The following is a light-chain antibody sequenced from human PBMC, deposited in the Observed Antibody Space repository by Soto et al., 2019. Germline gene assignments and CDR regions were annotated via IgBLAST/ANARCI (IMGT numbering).Light chain of an antibody. CDR1: SSNIGSNY. J-gene: IGLJ3*02. CDR2: RNN. Sequence: QSVLTQPPSASGTPGQRVTISCFGSSSNIGSNYVYWYQQLPGTAPKLLIYRNNQRPSGVPDRFSGSKSATSASLAISGLRSEDEADYFCAAWDDSLSGVFGGGTTLTVL. CDR3: AAWDDSLSGV. V-gene: IGLV1-47*01.